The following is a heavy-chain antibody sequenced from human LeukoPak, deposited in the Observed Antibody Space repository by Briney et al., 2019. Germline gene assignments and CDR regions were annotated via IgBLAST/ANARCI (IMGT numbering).Heavy chain of an antibody. Sequence: SQTLSLTCTVSGGSIRSGGYYWSWIRQRPGKGLEWIGYIYYSGSTFYNPSLKSRVTVSADTSNNQFSLKLTSVTAADTAVYYCATVSGYGGDAYCDYWGQGTLVTVSS. V-gene: IGHV4-31*02. CDR2: IYYSGST. J-gene: IGHJ4*02. CDR1: GGSIRSGGYY. D-gene: IGHD4-23*01. CDR3: ATVSGYGGDAYCDY.